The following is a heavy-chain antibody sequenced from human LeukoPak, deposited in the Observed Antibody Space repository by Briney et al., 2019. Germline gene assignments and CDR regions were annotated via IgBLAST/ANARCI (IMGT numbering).Heavy chain of an antibody. V-gene: IGHV3-11*04. Sequence: GGSLRLSCAASGFTVSSNYMSWVRQAPGKGLEWVSYISSSGSTIYYADSVKGRFTISRDNAKNSLYLQMNSLRAEDTAVYYCARLAYGSGPYGMDVWGKGTTVTVSS. CDR2: ISSSGSTI. CDR3: ARLAYGSGPYGMDV. D-gene: IGHD3-10*01. J-gene: IGHJ6*04. CDR1: GFTVSSNY.